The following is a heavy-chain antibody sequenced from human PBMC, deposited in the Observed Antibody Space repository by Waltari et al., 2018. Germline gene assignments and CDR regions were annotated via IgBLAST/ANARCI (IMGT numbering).Heavy chain of an antibody. V-gene: IGHV3-21*01. Sequence: EVQLVESGGGLVKPGGSLRLSCAASGFTFSSYSMNWVRQAPGKGLEWVSSISSSSSYIYYADSVKGRFTISRDNAKNSLYLQMNSLRAEDTAVYYCVRDFYYDSSGYGSLDYWGQGTLVTVSS. CDR2: ISSSSSYI. CDR1: GFTFSSYS. CDR3: VRDFYYDSSGYGSLDY. J-gene: IGHJ4*02. D-gene: IGHD3-22*01.